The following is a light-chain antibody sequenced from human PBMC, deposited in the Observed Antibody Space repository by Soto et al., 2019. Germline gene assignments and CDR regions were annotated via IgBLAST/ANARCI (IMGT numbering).Light chain of an antibody. J-gene: IGLJ1*01. V-gene: IGLV2-14*01. CDR1: SSDVGTSNY. Sequence: QSALTQPASVSGSPGQSITLSCTGSSSDVGTSNYVSWYQHHPGKAPKLLIYQVTDRPSGVSNRFSGSKSGTTAYLTVSGLQAEDEAIYYCCSFTSSNTYVFGSGTQLTVL. CDR3: CSFTSSNTYV. CDR2: QVT.